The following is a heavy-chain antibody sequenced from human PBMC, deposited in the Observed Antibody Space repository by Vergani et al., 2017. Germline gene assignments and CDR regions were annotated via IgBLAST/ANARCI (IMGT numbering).Heavy chain of an antibody. CDR3: ARRGEQYFDY. J-gene: IGHJ4*02. CDR1: GGSISSSSYY. D-gene: IGHD3-16*01. CDR2: IYYSGST. Sequence: QLQLQESGPGLVKPSETLSLTCTVSGGSISSSSYYWGWIRQPPGKGLEWIGSIYYSGSTYYNPSLKSRVTISVDTSKNQFSRKLSSVTAADTAVYYCARRGEQYFDYWGQGTLVTVSS. V-gene: IGHV4-39*01.